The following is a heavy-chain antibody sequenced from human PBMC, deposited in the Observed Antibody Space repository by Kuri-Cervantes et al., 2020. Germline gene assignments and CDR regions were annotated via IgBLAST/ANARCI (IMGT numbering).Heavy chain of an antibody. CDR1: GYSFTSYW. V-gene: IGHV3-33*01. J-gene: IGHJ4*02. CDR2: IWYDGSKK. Sequence: GGSLRLSCKGSGYSFTSYWIGWVRQAPGKGLEWVAVIWYDGSKKNYADSVKGRFTISRDNSKNTLYLQMNSLRVEDTAMYYCVREYCSSSSCTFDYWGQGTLVTVSS. D-gene: IGHD2-2*01. CDR3: VREYCSSSSCTFDY.